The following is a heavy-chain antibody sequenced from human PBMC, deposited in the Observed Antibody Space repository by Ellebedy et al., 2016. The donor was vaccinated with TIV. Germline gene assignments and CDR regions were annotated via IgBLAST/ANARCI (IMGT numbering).Heavy chain of an antibody. CDR1: GFTFSNAW. D-gene: IGHD5-18*01. Sequence: GGSLRPSCAASGFTFSNAWMNWVRQAPGKGLEWVGSIKSKTDGGAADYAAPVKGRFTISRDDSKNTLYLQMNSLKTEDTAVYFCTTVYRYNYDSVWGQGTLVTVSS. CDR2: IKSKTDGGAA. V-gene: IGHV3-15*01. CDR3: TTVYRYNYDSV. J-gene: IGHJ4*02.